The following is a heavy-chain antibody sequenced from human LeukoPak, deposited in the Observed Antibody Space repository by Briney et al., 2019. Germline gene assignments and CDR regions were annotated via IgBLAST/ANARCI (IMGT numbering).Heavy chain of an antibody. CDR2: IYYSGST. CDR1: GGSITTYY. J-gene: IGHJ4*02. CDR3: ARGRYGDSNFDY. Sequence: SETLSLTCTVFGGSITTYYWSWIRQPPGKGLEWIGYIYYSGSTNYTPSLKSRVTISVDTSKNLFSLKLTSVTAADTAVYYCARGRYGDSNFDYWGQGTLVTVSS. V-gene: IGHV4-59*01. D-gene: IGHD4-17*01.